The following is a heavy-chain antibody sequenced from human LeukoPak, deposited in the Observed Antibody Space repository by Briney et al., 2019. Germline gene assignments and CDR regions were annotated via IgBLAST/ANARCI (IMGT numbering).Heavy chain of an antibody. CDR3: ARVSGSSSYYFDY. CDR2: ISSSSSYI. D-gene: IGHD1-26*01. CDR1: GFTFSSYS. Sequence: GGSLRLSCAASGFTFSSYSMNWVRQAPGKGLEWVSSISSSSSYIYYADSVKGRFTISRDNAKNSLYLQMNSLRAEDTAVYYSARVSGSSSYYFDYWGQGTLVTVSS. V-gene: IGHV3-21*01. J-gene: IGHJ4*02.